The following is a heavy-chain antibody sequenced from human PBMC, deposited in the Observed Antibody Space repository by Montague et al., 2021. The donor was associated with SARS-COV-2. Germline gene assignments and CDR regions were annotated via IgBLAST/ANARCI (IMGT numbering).Heavy chain of an antibody. V-gene: IGHV4-59*01. J-gene: IGHJ6*02. D-gene: IGHD3-10*01. Sequence: SETLSLTCTVSGGSISSYYWGWIRQPPGKGLEWIGYIYYSGSTNYNPSLKSRVTISVDTSKNQFSLKLSSVTAADTAVYYCAREGSGRGYYYYGMDVWGQGTTVTVSS. CDR2: IYYSGST. CDR3: AREGSGRGYYYYGMDV. CDR1: GGSISSYY.